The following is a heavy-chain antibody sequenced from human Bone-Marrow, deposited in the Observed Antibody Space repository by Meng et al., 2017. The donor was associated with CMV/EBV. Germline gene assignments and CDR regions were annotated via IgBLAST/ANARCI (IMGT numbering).Heavy chain of an antibody. J-gene: IGHJ6*02. CDR3: ARDCSSSGCAPEVLYYYYYYGMDV. V-gene: IGHV1-2*02. Sequence: ASVKVSCKASGHTFSNYGINWVRQAPGQGLEWMGLINPNSGDTTFAQKFQGRVTMTRDTSISTAYMELSSLRSDDTAVYYCARDCSSSGCAPEVLYYYYYYGMDVWGQGTTVTVSS. CDR2: INPNSGDT. CDR1: GHTFSNYG. D-gene: IGHD2-2*01.